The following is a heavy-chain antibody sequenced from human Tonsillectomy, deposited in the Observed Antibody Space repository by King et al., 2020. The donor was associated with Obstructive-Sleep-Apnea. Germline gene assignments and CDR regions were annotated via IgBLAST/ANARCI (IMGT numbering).Heavy chain of an antibody. D-gene: IGHD3-10*01. Sequence: QLVQSGAEVKKPGSSVKVSCKASGGTFSSHAIGWVRQAPGQGLEWMGGIIPILDIANFAQKFQGRVTITADKSTSTAYMELSSLRSEDTAVYYCARVNSGGSGSYYESYYFDYWGPGTLVTVSS. CDR3: ARVNSGGSGSYYESYYFDY. J-gene: IGHJ4*02. CDR2: IIPILDIA. CDR1: GGTFSSHA. V-gene: IGHV1-69*09.